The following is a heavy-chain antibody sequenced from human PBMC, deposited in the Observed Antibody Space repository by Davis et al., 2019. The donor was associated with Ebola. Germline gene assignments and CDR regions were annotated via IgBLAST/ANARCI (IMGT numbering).Heavy chain of an antibody. Sequence: GESLKISCKASGISVNYYWIAWARQMPGKGLEWMGAIYPGDSDTRYSPSFQGQVTISADKSISTTYLQWRSLRASDTAMYYCYTQGRAGFDIWGRGTLVSVSS. J-gene: IGHJ2*01. D-gene: IGHD3-10*01. CDR1: GISVNYYW. CDR3: YTQGRAGFDI. CDR2: IYPGDSDT. V-gene: IGHV5-51*01.